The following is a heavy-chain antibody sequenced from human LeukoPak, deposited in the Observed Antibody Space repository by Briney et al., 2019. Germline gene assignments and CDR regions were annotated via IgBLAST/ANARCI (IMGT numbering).Heavy chain of an antibody. CDR2: ISGSGGST. D-gene: IGHD3-22*01. J-gene: IGHJ4*02. CDR3: AKDGTYYYDSSGYRYFDY. Sequence: GGSLRLSCAASGFTFSSYAMSWVRQAPGKGLEWVSAISGSGGSTYYADSVKCRFTISRDNSKNTLYLQMNSLRAEDTAVYYCAKDGTYYYDSSGYRYFDYWGQGTLVTVSS. CDR1: GFTFSSYA. V-gene: IGHV3-23*01.